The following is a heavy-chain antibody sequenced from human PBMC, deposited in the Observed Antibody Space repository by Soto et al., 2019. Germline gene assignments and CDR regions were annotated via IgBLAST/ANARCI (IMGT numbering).Heavy chain of an antibody. CDR3: ARASLGIGYYYYGMDV. CDR1: GGSVSSGSYY. CDR2: IYYSGST. V-gene: IGHV4-61*01. D-gene: IGHD3-16*01. J-gene: IGHJ6*02. Sequence: PSETLSLTCTVSGGSVSSGSYYWSWIRQPPGKGLEWIGYIYYSGSTNYNPSLKSRVTISVDTSKNQFSLKLSSVTAADTAVYYCARASLGIGYYYYGMDVWGQGTTVTVSS.